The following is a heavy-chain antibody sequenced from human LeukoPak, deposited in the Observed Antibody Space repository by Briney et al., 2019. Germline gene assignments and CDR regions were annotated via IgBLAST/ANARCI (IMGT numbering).Heavy chain of an antibody. CDR2: IKSKTNGGTT. J-gene: IGHJ3*02. V-gene: IGHV3-15*01. D-gene: IGHD3-3*01. CDR1: GFTFGTTA. Sequence: GGSLRLSCAASGFTFGTTAMSWVRQAPGKGLQWIGRIKSKTNGGTTDYAAPVKGRFTISRDDSKNTLYLQMNSLETGDTAMYYCSREGVGGGAFDIWGQGTLLTVSS. CDR3: SREGVGGGAFDI.